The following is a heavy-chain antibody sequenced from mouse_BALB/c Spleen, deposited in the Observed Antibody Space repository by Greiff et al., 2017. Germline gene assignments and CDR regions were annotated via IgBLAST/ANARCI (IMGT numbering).Heavy chain of an antibody. V-gene: IGHV3-8*02. CDR3: ARYGSSPYYFDY. CDR2: ISYSGST. Sequence: EVKVVESGPSLVKPSQTLSLTCSVTGDSITSGYWNWIRKFPGNKLEYMGYISYSGSTYYNPSLKSRISITRDTSKNQYYLQLNSVTTEDTATYYCARYGSSPYYFDYRGQGTTLTVSS. CDR1: GDSITSGY. D-gene: IGHD1-1*01. J-gene: IGHJ2*01.